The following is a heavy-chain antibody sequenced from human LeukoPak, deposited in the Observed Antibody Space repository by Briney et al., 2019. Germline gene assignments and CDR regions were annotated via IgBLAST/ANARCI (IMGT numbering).Heavy chain of an antibody. CDR2: INPNSGGT. CDR3: ARDREDYYDSSGYYYRDYYYYMDV. CDR1: GYTFTGYY. V-gene: IGHV1-2*02. J-gene: IGHJ6*03. D-gene: IGHD3-22*01. Sequence: GASVKVSCKASGYTFTGYYMHWVRQAPGQGLEWMGWINPNSGGTNYAQKFQGRVTMTRDTSTSTAYMELSRLRSDDTAVYYCARDREDYYDSSGYYYRDYYYYMDVWGKGTTVTVSS.